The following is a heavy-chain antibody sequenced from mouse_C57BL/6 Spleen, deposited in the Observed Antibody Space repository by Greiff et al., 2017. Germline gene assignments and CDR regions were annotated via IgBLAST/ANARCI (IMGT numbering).Heavy chain of an antibody. CDR3: APQLGPFDY. CDR2: IYPGDGDT. J-gene: IGHJ2*01. D-gene: IGHD4-1*02. Sequence: VQLQQSGPELVKPGASVKISCKASGYAFSSSWMNWVKQRPGKGLEWIGRIYPGDGDTNYNGKFKGKATLTADKSSSTAYMQLSSLTSEDSAVYFCAPQLGPFDYWGQGTTLTVSS. CDR1: GYAFSSSW. V-gene: IGHV1-82*01.